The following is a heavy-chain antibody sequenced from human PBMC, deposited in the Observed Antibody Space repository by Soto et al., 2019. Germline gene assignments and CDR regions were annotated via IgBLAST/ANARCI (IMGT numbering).Heavy chain of an antibody. J-gene: IGHJ5*02. CDR3: ARDSNYGGSRDWFDP. CDR1: GGSISSSNW. CDR2: IYHSGST. V-gene: IGHV4-4*02. D-gene: IGHD4-17*01. Sequence: SETLSLTCAVSGGSISSSNWWSWVRQPPGKGLEWIGEIYHSGSTNYNPSLKSRVTISVDKSKNQFSLKLSSVTAADTAVYYCARDSNYGGSRDWFDPWGQGTLVTVSS.